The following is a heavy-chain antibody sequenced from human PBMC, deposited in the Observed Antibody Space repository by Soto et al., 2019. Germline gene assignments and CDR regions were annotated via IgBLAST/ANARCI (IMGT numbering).Heavy chain of an antibody. CDR1: GDSISNLDYF. CDR2: IYKSATT. J-gene: IGHJ5*01. CDR3: ARGRYCLTGRCFPNWFDS. V-gene: IGHV4-30-4*01. D-gene: IGHD7-27*01. Sequence: SETLSLTCSVSGDSISNLDYFWAWIRQPPGQALEYIGYIYKSATTYYNPSFDSRVAISVDTSKSQFSLNATSVTAADTAVYFCARGRYCLTGRCFPNWFDSWGQGALVTVSS.